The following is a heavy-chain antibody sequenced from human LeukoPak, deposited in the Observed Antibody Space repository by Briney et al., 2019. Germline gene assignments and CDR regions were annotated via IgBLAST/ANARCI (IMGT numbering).Heavy chain of an antibody. Sequence: SETLSLSCTVSGASFDNSYCWTWVRQPPGKRPEWIGTIYSSEFTYYSPSLRSRVTISADTSKNLFSLRLTSVTAADTAVYYGARGSDDYKLGNYWGQGILVTVSS. CDR2: IYSSEFT. CDR1: GASFDNSYC. D-gene: IGHD4/OR15-4a*01. CDR3: ARGSDDYKLGNY. V-gene: IGHV4-39*01. J-gene: IGHJ4*02.